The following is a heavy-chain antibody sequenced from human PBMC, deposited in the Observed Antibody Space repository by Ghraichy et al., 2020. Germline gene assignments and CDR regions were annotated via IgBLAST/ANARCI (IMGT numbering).Heavy chain of an antibody. CDR2: TYYRSKWYN. V-gene: IGHV6-1*01. CDR1: GDSVSSNSAA. CDR3: ARWGSWGGYDCEGPFDY. D-gene: IGHD5-12*01. J-gene: IGHJ4*02. Sequence: SETLSLTCAISGDSVSSNSAAWNWIRQSPSRGLEWLGRTYYRSKWYNDYAVSVKSRITINPDTSKNQFSLQLNSVTPEDTAVYYCARWGSWGGYDCEGPFDYWGQGTLVTVSS.